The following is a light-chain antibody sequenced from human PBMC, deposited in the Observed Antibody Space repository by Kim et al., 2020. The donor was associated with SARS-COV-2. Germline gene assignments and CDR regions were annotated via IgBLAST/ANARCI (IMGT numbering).Light chain of an antibody. CDR3: QQYNHWPRT. V-gene: IGKV3-15*01. J-gene: IGKJ1*01. CDR2: GAS. CDR1: QSLSRN. Sequence: VSPGERATLSCRASQSLSRNLAWYQQKPGQAPRLLIYGASTRATGIPARFSGSGSGTEFTLTISSLQSEDFALYYCQQYNHWPRTFGQGTKVDIK.